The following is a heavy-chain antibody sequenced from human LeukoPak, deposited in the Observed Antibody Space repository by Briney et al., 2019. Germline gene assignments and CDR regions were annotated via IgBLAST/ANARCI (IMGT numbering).Heavy chain of an antibody. CDR2: ISSSGSTI. V-gene: IGHV3-11*01. Sequence: KPGGSLRLSCAASGFTFSDYYMSWIRQAPGKGLEWVSYISSSGSTIYYADSVKGRFTISRDNAKNSLYLQMNSLRAEDTAVYYCAGEGIAVVGIYYSYYGMDFWGKGTTVTVSS. CDR3: AGEGIAVVGIYYSYYGMDF. D-gene: IGHD6-19*01. J-gene: IGHJ6*04. CDR1: GFTFSDYY.